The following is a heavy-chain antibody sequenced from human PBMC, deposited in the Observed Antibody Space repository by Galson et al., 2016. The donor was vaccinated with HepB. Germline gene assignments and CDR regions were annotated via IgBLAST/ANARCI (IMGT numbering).Heavy chain of an antibody. Sequence: SLRLSCAASGFTFSSYGMHWVRQAPGKGLEWVSLIWYDGSNEYYADSVKGRFTIFRDNSKNTLYLQMISLRAEDTAIYYCARDEAGAISVVGPPLGNWGQGTLVTVSS. CDR1: GFTFSSYG. CDR2: IWYDGSNE. CDR3: ARDEAGAISVVGPPLGN. D-gene: IGHD2-2*01. J-gene: IGHJ4*02. V-gene: IGHV3-33*01.